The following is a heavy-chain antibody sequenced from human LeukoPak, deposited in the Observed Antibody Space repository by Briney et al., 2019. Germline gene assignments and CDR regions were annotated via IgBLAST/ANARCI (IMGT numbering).Heavy chain of an antibody. CDR2: ISYDGSNK. J-gene: IGHJ4*02. Sequence: PGRSLRLSCAASGFTFSSYAMHWVRQAPGKGLEWVAVISYDGSNKYYADSVKGRFTISRDNSKNTLYLQMNSLRAEDTAVYYCARDRSASLGYCSGGSCFQPTLDYWGQGTLVTVSP. CDR1: GFTFSSYA. V-gene: IGHV3-30*04. D-gene: IGHD2-15*01. CDR3: ARDRSASLGYCSGGSCFQPTLDY.